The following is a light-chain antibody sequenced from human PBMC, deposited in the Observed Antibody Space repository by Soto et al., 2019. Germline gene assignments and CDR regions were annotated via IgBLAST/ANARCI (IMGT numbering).Light chain of an antibody. CDR1: QSIQTW. CDR3: QQYESYPYT. J-gene: IGKJ2*01. Sequence: DIPMTQSPSTLSASVGDRVTISCRASQSIQTWLAWYQQRPGKAPNLLIFDASDLASGVSSRFSDSGSGAEFTITISSLQADDFATYYCQQYESYPYTFGRGTRLEIK. CDR2: DAS. V-gene: IGKV1-5*01.